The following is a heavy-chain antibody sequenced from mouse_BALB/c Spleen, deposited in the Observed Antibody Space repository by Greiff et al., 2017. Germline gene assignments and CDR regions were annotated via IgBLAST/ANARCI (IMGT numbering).Heavy chain of an antibody. J-gene: IGHJ2*01. Sequence: EVMLVESGGGLVKLGGSLKLSCAASGFTFSSYYMSWVRQTPEKRLELVAAINSNGGSTYYPDTVKGRFTISRDNAKNTLYLQMSSLKSEDTALYYCARGTYYFDYWGQGTTLTVSS. V-gene: IGHV5-6-2*01. CDR3: ARGTYYFDY. CDR2: INSNGGST. D-gene: IGHD3-3*01. CDR1: GFTFSSYY.